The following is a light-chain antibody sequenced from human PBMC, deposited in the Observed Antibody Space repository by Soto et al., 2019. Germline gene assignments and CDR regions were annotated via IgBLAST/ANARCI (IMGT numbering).Light chain of an antibody. CDR3: QQSYSTSPST. J-gene: IGKJ1*01. V-gene: IGKV1-39*01. Sequence: DIQMTQSPSSLSASVGDRVTITCRASQSISSYLNWYQQKPGKAPKLLIYAASSLQSGVPSRFSGSGSGTDFTLTISSLQPEDFATYYCQQSYSTSPSTFGQGTKVDIK. CDR2: AAS. CDR1: QSISSY.